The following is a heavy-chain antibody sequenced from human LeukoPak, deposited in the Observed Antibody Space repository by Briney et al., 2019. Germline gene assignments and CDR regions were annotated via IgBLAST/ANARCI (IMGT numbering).Heavy chain of an antibody. CDR3: ARDPRYSSSFDY. CDR1: GFTFSSYA. V-gene: IGHV3-30-3*01. Sequence: PGGSLRLSCAASGFTFSSYAMPWVRQAPGKGLEWVAVISYDGSNKYYADSVKGRFTISRDNAKNSLYLQMNSLRDEDTAVYYCARDPRYSSSFDYWGQGTLVTVSS. J-gene: IGHJ4*02. CDR2: ISYDGSNK. D-gene: IGHD6-6*01.